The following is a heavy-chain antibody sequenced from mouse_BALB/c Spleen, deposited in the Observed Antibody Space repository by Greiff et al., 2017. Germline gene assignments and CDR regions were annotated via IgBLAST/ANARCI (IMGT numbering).Heavy chain of an antibody. D-gene: IGHD1-2*01. CDR2: IRNKANGYTT. V-gene: IGHV7-3*02. CDR3: ARDSIHYYGYDAMDY. CDR1: GFTFTDYY. J-gene: IGHJ4*01. Sequence: EVMLVESGGGLVQPGGSLRLSCATSGFTFTDYYMSWVRQPPGKALEWLGFIRNKANGYTTEYSASVKGRFTISRDNSQSILYLQMNTLRAEDSATYYCARDSIHYYGYDAMDYWGQGTSVTVSS.